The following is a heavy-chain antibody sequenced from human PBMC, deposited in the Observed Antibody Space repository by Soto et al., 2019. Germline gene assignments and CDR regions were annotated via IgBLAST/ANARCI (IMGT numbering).Heavy chain of an antibody. CDR2: ISSSSSTI. Sequence: EVQLVESGGGLVQPGGSLRLSCAASGFTFSSYSMNWVRQAPGKGLEWVSYISSSSSTIYYADSVKGRFTISRDNAKNSLYLQMNSLRDEDTAVYYCAVVAATYYYYYYGMDVWGQGTTVTVSS. CDR3: AVVAATYYYYYYGMDV. V-gene: IGHV3-48*02. D-gene: IGHD2-15*01. J-gene: IGHJ6*02. CDR1: GFTFSSYS.